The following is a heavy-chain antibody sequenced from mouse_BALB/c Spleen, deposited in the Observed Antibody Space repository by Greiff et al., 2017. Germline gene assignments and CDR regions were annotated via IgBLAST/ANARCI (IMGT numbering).Heavy chain of an antibody. J-gene: IGHJ1*01. CDR1: GDSITSGY. V-gene: IGHV3-8*02. D-gene: IGHD2-14*01. CDR3: ARYRYDEAYWYFDV. CDR2: ISYSGST. Sequence: EVMLVESGPSLVKPSQTLSLTCSVTGDSITSGYWNWIRKFPGNKLEYMGYISYSGSTYYNPSLKSRISITRDTSKNQYYLQLNSVTTEDTATYYCARYRYDEAYWYFDVWGAGTTVTVSS.